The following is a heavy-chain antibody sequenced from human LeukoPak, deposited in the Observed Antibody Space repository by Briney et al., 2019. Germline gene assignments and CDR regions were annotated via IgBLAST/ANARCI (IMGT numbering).Heavy chain of an antibody. Sequence: PSETLSLTCAVYGGSFSGYYWSWIRQPPGKGLEWIGELNHSGSTNYNPSLKSRVTISVDTSKNQFSLKLSSVTAADTAVYYCARVRNPKYYYYYGMDVWGQGTTVTVSS. D-gene: IGHD1-14*01. J-gene: IGHJ6*02. CDR2: LNHSGST. V-gene: IGHV4-34*01. CDR3: ARVRNPKYYYYYGMDV. CDR1: GGSFSGYY.